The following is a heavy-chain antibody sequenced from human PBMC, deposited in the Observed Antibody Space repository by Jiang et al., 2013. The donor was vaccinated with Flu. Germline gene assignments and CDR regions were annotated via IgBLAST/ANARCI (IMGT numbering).Heavy chain of an antibody. CDR1: GDSMSSYY. Sequence: LLKPSETLSLTCTVSGDSMSSYYWTWVRQPPGKGLEWIGYIYDSETTNYNPSLKSRVTISIDTSKNQFSLLLTSVTAADTAVYYCARHEDGYNYLYFYGMDVWGQGTTVTVSS. CDR3: ARHEDGYNYLYFYGMDV. V-gene: IGHV4-59*08. J-gene: IGHJ6*02. CDR2: IYDSETT. D-gene: IGHD5-24*01.